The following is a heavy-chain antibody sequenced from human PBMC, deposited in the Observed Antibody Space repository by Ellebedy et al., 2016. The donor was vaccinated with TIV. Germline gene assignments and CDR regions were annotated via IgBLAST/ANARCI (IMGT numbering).Heavy chain of an antibody. CDR2: ISSSSSTI. CDR3: ARDGIVGGTTEYYFDY. Sequence: GESLKISCAASGFTFSSYSMNWVRQAPGKGLEWVSYISSSSSTIYYADSVKGRFTVSRDNAKNTLYLQMNSLRAEDTAVYYCARDGIVGGTTEYYFDYWGQGTQVTVSS. CDR1: GFTFSSYS. V-gene: IGHV3-48*04. D-gene: IGHD1-26*01. J-gene: IGHJ4*02.